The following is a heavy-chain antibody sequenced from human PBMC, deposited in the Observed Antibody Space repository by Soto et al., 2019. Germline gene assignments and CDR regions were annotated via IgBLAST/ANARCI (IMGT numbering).Heavy chain of an antibody. D-gene: IGHD6-13*01. V-gene: IGHV3-74*01. CDR1: GFTFSSYW. J-gene: IGHJ6*02. CDR3: ARGGQGSSWSPYYYYGMDV. CDR2: INSDGSST. Sequence: AGGSLRLSCAASGFTFSSYWMDWVRQAPGKXLVWVSRINSDGSSTSYADSVKGRFTISRDNAKNTLYLQMNSLRAEDTAVYYCARGGQGSSWSPYYYYGMDVWGQGTTVTVSS.